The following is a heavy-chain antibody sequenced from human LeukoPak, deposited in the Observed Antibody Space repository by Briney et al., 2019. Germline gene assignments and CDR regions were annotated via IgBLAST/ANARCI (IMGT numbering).Heavy chain of an antibody. V-gene: IGHV4-61*02. CDR2: ISTSGST. CDR1: GGSINSGTYY. Sequence: PSETLSLTCTVSGGSINSGTYYWTWIRQPAGKGLEWIGRISTSGSTNYKPSLKSRVTISVDAPKNQFSLKLGSVTAADTAMYYCAREESDWSSPGYYYHYMDVWGKGTTVAISS. D-gene: IGHD3-9*01. J-gene: IGHJ6*03. CDR3: AREESDWSSPGYYYHYMDV.